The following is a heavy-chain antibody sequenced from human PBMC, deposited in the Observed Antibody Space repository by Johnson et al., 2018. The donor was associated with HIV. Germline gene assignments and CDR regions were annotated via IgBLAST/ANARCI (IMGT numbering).Heavy chain of an antibody. CDR3: ARVGYQLHDAFDL. CDR2: ISVTGSVI. V-gene: IGHV3-11*01. Sequence: QVQLVESGGGVVQPGRSLRLSCAASGFSFSDYYMSWFRQAPGKGLEWLSYISVTGSVIYYADSVKGRFTLSRDNAKNALFLQMHSLRVEDTAIYYCARVGYQLHDAFDLWGQGTMVTVSS. D-gene: IGHD2-2*01. J-gene: IGHJ3*01. CDR1: GFSFSDYY.